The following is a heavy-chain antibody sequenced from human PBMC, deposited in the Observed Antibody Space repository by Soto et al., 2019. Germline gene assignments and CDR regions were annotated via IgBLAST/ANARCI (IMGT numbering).Heavy chain of an antibody. CDR2: ISSSSSTI. Sequence: EVQLVESGGGLVQPGGSLRLSCAASGFTFGDYSMNWVRQAPGRGLEWLSYISSSSSTIYYADSVKGRFTISRDNAKNSLHLQMNSLRAEDTAVYYCARNPNSLYSSGWYPIHYYFDYWGQGTLVTVSS. CDR3: ARNPNSLYSSGWYPIHYYFDY. CDR1: GFTFGDYS. V-gene: IGHV3-48*01. D-gene: IGHD6-19*01. J-gene: IGHJ4*02.